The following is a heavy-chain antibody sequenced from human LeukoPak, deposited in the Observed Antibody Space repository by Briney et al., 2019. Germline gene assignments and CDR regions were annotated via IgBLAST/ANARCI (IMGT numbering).Heavy chain of an antibody. J-gene: IGHJ4*02. CDR2: ISYDGSNK. CDR3: ARESIRKQWLAY. V-gene: IGHV3-30*04. D-gene: IGHD6-19*01. Sequence: PGGSLRLSCAASGFTFSSYAMHWVRQAPGKGLEWVAVISYDGSNKYYADSVKGRFTISRDNSRNTLYLQMNSLRAEDTAVYYCARESIRKQWLAYWGQGTLVTVSS. CDR1: GFTFSSYA.